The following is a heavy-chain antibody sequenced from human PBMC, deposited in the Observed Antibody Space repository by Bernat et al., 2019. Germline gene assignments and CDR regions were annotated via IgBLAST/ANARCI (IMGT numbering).Heavy chain of an antibody. CDR2: ISSSGSTI. V-gene: IGHV3-48*03. CDR3: ARETPTGYGDYFPGAFDI. J-gene: IGHJ3*02. Sequence: EVQLVESGGGLVQPGGYLRLSCAASGFTFSSYEMNWVRQAPGKGLEWVSYISSSGSTIYYADSVKGRFTISRDNAKNSLYLQMNSLRAEDTAVYYCARETPTGYGDYFPGAFDIWGQGSMVTVSA. CDR1: GFTFSSYE. D-gene: IGHD4-17*01.